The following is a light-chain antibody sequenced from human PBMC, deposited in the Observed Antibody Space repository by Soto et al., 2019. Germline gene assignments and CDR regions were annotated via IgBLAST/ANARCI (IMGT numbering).Light chain of an antibody. CDR3: CSYAGGSNV. J-gene: IGLJ7*01. V-gene: IGLV2-23*03. Sequence: QSALTQPASVSGSPGQSITISCTGTSSDVGSYKFVSWYQQHPGKTPKLMIYEGIKRPSGVADRFSGSKSGNTASLTISGLHAEDEADYFCCSYAGGSNVFGAGTQLTVL. CDR2: EGI. CDR1: SSDVGSYKF.